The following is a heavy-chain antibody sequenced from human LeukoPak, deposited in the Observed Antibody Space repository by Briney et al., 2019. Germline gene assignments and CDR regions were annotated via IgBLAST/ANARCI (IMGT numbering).Heavy chain of an antibody. CDR3: AKFGLAGSGRFHDAFDI. D-gene: IGHD3-10*01. CDR1: GFTFNTYG. Sequence: GGSLRLSCAASGFTFNTYGMTWVRQAPGEGLEWVSAISGSGGSTYYADSVKGRSTISRDNSKNTLYLQMNSLRAEDTAVYYCAKFGLAGSGRFHDAFDIWGQGTMVIVSS. CDR2: ISGSGGST. V-gene: IGHV3-23*01. J-gene: IGHJ3*02.